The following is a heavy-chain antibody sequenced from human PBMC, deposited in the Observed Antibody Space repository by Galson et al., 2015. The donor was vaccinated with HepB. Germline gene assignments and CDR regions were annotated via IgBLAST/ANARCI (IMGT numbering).Heavy chain of an antibody. D-gene: IGHD5-12*01. V-gene: IGHV3-64*02. CDR3: ARGKASGYDFRDYGMDV. Sequence: SLRLSCAASGFTFSSYAMHWVRQAPGKGLEYVSAISSNGGSTYYADSVKGRFTISRDNSKNTLYLQMGSLRAEDMAVYYCARGKASGYDFRDYGMDVWGQGTTVTVSS. J-gene: IGHJ6*02. CDR2: ISSNGGST. CDR1: GFTFSSYA.